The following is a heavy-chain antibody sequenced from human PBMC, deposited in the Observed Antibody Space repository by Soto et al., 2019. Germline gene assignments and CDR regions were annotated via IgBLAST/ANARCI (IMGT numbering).Heavy chain of an antibody. V-gene: IGHV4-34*01. D-gene: IGHD6-13*01. CDR3: ARDGQQLGLDY. CDR1: GGSFSGYY. Sequence: SETLSLTCAVYGGSFSGYYWSWIRQPPGKGLEWIGEINHSGSTNYNPSLKSRVTIPVDTSKNQFSLKLSSVTAADTAVYYCARDGQQLGLDYWGQGTLVTVSS. CDR2: INHSGST. J-gene: IGHJ4*02.